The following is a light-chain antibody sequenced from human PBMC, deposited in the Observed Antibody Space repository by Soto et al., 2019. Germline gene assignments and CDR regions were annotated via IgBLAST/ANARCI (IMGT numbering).Light chain of an antibody. CDR1: QIVSHNN. CDR3: QQYGNSAPIT. V-gene: IGKV3-20*01. Sequence: EIVLTQSPGTLALSPWERATLSCRASQIVSHNNLNWYQQKPGQAPMLLMYGASIRATGIPDRFSGSGSGTDFTLTISRLEPEDFALYYCQQYGNSAPITFGQGTRLEIK. CDR2: GAS. J-gene: IGKJ5*01.